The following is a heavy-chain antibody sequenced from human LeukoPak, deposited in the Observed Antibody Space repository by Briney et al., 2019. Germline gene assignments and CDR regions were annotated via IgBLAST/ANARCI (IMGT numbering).Heavy chain of an antibody. Sequence: PGGSLRLSCAASGFTFSDYGMNWVRRAPGRGLEWVSYISSSSSTIYYADSVKGRFTISRDNAKNSLYLQMNSLRAEDTAVYYCAKMEGRFLEWLRFLDYWGQGTLVTVSS. CDR1: GFTFSDYG. CDR3: AKMEGRFLEWLRFLDY. J-gene: IGHJ4*02. V-gene: IGHV3-48*04. D-gene: IGHD3-3*01. CDR2: ISSSSSTI.